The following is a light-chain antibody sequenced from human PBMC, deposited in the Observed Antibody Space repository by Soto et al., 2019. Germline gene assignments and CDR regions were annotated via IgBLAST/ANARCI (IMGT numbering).Light chain of an antibody. V-gene: IGLV2-11*01. J-gene: IGLJ2*01. CDR2: DVF. CDR1: SSDIGTFNY. CDR3: CSYAAGDTVK. Sequence: SVLTQPRSVSGSPGHSVTISCIGTSSDIGTFNYVSWHQQRPGKAPRLVIYDVFQRPSGVPDRFSASKSGITASLTISGLQAEDEADYYCCSYAAGDTVKFGGGTKVTVL.